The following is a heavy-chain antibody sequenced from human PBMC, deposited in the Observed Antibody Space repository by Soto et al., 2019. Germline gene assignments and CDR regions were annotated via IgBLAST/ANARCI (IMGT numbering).Heavy chain of an antibody. D-gene: IGHD5-12*01. CDR3: ARGDQRWLQLPFDY. CDR2: IIPIFGTA. CDR1: GGTFSSYA. Sequence: QVQLVQSGAEVKKPGSSVKVSCKASGGTFSSYAISWVRQAPGQGLEWMGGIIPIFGTANYAQKFQGRVTXXAXEXXSTAYMELSSLRSEDTAVYYCARGDQRWLQLPFDYWGQGTLVTVSS. V-gene: IGHV1-69*12. J-gene: IGHJ4*02.